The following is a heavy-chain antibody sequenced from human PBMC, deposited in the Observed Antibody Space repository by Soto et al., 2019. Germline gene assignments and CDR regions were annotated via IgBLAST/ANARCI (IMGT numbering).Heavy chain of an antibody. CDR3: ARGGNGFGEFYYYYGMDV. V-gene: IGHV4-4*07. J-gene: IGHJ6*02. Sequence: SETLSLTCTVSDGSISSYYWSWIRQPAGKGLEWIGRIYTSGSTNYNPSLKSRVTMSVDTSKNQFSLKLSSVTAADTAVYYCARGGNGFGEFYYYYGMDVWGQGTTVTVSS. CDR1: DGSISSYY. D-gene: IGHD3-10*01. CDR2: IYTSGST.